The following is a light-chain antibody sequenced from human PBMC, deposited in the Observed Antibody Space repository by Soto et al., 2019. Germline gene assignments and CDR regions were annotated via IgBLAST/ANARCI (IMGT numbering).Light chain of an antibody. Sequence: ELLFTQSPGTLSLPPGHRATPLCSPTQSVSSSYLAWYQQKPGQAPRLLIYGASNRATGIPDRFSGSGSGTDFTLTISRLEPEDFAVYYCKQYDNSPLTFGGGTKVDIK. V-gene: IGKV3-20*01. CDR1: QSVSSSY. CDR2: GAS. J-gene: IGKJ4*01. CDR3: KQYDNSPLT.